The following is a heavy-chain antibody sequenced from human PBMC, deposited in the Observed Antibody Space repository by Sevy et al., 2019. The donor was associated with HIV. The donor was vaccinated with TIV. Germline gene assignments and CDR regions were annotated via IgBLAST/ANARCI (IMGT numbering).Heavy chain of an antibody. V-gene: IGHV2-70*04. CDR3: ARTYTAMVTAGFDY. D-gene: IGHD5-18*01. Sequence: SGPTLVKPTQTLTLTCTFSGFSLSTSGMRVSWIRQPPGKALEWLARIDWDDDKFYCTSLKTRLTISKDTSKNQVVLTMTNMDPVDTATYYCARTYTAMVTAGFDYWGQGTLVTVSS. CDR2: IDWDDDK. J-gene: IGHJ4*02. CDR1: GFSLSTSGMR.